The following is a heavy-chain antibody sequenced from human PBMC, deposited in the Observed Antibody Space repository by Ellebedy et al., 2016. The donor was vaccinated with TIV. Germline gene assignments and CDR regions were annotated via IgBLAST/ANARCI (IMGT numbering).Heavy chain of an antibody. J-gene: IGHJ3*01. CDR2: INHSGST. CDR3: TRGQFTAFDV. Sequence: SETLSLXCAVYIGSFSGYSWTWIRQPPGKGLEWIGEINHSGSTNYNPSLKSRVTMSVDTSKNQFSLKLRSVTAADTAVYYCTRGQFTAFDVWGQGTIVTVSS. CDR1: IGSFSGYS. D-gene: IGHD5-24*01. V-gene: IGHV4-34*01.